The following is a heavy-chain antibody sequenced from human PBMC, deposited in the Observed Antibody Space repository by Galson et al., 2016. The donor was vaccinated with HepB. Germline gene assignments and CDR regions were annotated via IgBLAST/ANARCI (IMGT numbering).Heavy chain of an antibody. V-gene: IGHV3-48*02. CDR2: VSPNGNTK. CDR3: ARGLPFHSSGWYFDS. CDR1: GFIFSNYN. J-gene: IGHJ4*02. Sequence: SLRLSCAASGFIFSNYNMNWVRQAPGKGMEWVSYVSPNGNTKYYVDSVKGRFSISEDNAKNSLSLLMTSLRDDDTAVYYCARGLPFHSSGWYFDSWGQGILVTVSS. D-gene: IGHD6-19*01.